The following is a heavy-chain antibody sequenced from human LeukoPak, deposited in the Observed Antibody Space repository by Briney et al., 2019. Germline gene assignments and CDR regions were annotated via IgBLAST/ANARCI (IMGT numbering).Heavy chain of an antibody. D-gene: IGHD2-21*01. J-gene: IGHJ4*02. CDR1: GGSFSGYY. CDR3: GRGIRDTIVAKYYFDS. V-gene: IGHV4-34*01. CDR2: INHSGST. Sequence: SETLSLTCAVYGGSFSGYYWSWIRQPPGKGLEWIGEINHSGSTNYSPSLKSRVTTSVDTSKNQFSLKLSSVTAADTAVYYCGRGIRDTIVAKYYFDSWGKGTPVPVFS.